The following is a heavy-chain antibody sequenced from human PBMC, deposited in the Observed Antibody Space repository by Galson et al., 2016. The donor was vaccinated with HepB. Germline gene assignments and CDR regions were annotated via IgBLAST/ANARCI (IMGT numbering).Heavy chain of an antibody. CDR1: GGSFGSYG. CDR3: ARDSVSAAIVDAFDI. Sequence: SVKVSCKASGGSFGSYGISWVRQAPGQGLVWMGGIIPIFHTPKYAQKFQGSVTISADESSSTAYMELSSLRSEDTALYFCARDSVSAAIVDAFDIWGQGTMVTFSS. CDR2: IIPIFHTP. J-gene: IGHJ3*02. V-gene: IGHV1-69*13. D-gene: IGHD2-2*02.